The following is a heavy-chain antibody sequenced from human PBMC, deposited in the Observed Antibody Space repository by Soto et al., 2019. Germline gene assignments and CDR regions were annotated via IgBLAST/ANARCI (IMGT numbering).Heavy chain of an antibody. CDR2: IKSKTDGGTT. CDR3: TTDLMTTSDAFDI. CDR1: GFTFSNAW. V-gene: IGHV3-15*01. D-gene: IGHD4-4*01. Sequence: GGSLRLSCAASGFTFSNAWMSWVRQAPGKGLEWVGRIKSKTDGGTTDYAAPVKGRFTISRDDSKNTLYLQMNSLKTEDTAVYYCTTDLMTTSDAFDIWGQGTMVTVSS. J-gene: IGHJ3*02.